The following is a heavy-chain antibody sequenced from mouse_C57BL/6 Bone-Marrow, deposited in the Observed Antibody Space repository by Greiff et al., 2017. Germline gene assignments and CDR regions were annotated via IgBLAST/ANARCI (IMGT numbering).Heavy chain of an antibody. Sequence: VQLQQSGAELARPGASVKLSCKASGYTFTSYGISWVKQRTGQGLEWIGEIYPRSGNTYYNEKFKGKATLTADKYSSTSYMELLSLTSDDSAVYVCARNLPLKYYGSSWFAYWGQGTLVTVSA. CDR1: GYTFTSYG. D-gene: IGHD1-1*01. J-gene: IGHJ3*01. CDR3: ARNLPLKYYGSSWFAY. V-gene: IGHV1-81*01. CDR2: IYPRSGNT.